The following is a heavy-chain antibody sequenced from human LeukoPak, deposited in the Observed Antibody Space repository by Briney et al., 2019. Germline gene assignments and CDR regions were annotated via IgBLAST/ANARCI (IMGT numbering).Heavy chain of an antibody. CDR2: IQYDGSNE. J-gene: IGHJ4*02. CDR1: GFTFSSYG. CDR3: AKAPVTTCRGAFCYPFDY. V-gene: IGHV3-30*02. D-gene: IGHD2-15*01. Sequence: GGSLRLSCAASGFTFSSYGMHWVRQAPGKGLEWVAYIQYDGSNEQYADSVKGRFTISRDSSKNTLFLQMNRLRPEDAAVYYCAKAPVTTCRGAFCYPFDYWGLGTLVTVSS.